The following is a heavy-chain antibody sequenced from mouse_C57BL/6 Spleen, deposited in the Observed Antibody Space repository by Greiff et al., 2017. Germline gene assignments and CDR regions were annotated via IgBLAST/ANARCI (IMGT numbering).Heavy chain of an antibody. D-gene: IGHD1-1*01. V-gene: IGHV1-82*01. J-gene: IGHJ2*01. CDR3: ASSYYGSGYFDY. Sequence: QVQLKESGPELVKPGASVKISCKASGYAFSSSWMNWVKQRPGKGLEWIGRIYPGDGDTNYNGKFKGKATLTADKSSSTAYMQLSSLTSEDSAVYICASSYYGSGYFDYWGQGTTLTVSS. CDR1: GYAFSSSW. CDR2: IYPGDGDT.